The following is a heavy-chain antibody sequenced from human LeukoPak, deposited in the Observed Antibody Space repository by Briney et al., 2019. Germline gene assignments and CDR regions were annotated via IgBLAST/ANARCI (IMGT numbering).Heavy chain of an antibody. CDR2: ISGSGGST. CDR3: AKDRARGGTTDFDY. D-gene: IGHD1-7*01. Sequence: PGGSLRLSCAASGFTFSSYAMSWVRQAPGKGLEWVSAISGSGGSTYYADSVKGQFAISRDNSKNTLYLQMDSLRAEDTAVYFCAKDRARGGTTDFDYWGQGTLVTVSS. J-gene: IGHJ4*02. V-gene: IGHV3-23*01. CDR1: GFTFSSYA.